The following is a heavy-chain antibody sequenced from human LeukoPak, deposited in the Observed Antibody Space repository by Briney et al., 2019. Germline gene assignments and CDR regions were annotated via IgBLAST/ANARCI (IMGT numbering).Heavy chain of an antibody. V-gene: IGHV3-74*01. Sequence: GGSLRLSCAASGFSFSGHWMHWARQLPGKGLVWVSRISPTGSTTSYADSVKGRFTVFRDNAKNTLYLQVNNLRAEDTAVYYCARGPSSNWSGLDFWGQGTLLTVSS. J-gene: IGHJ4*02. D-gene: IGHD6-13*01. CDR3: ARGPSSNWSGLDF. CDR1: GFSFSGHW. CDR2: ISPTGSTT.